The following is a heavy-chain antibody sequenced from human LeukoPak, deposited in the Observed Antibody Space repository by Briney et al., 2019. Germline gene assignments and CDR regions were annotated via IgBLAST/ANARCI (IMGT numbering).Heavy chain of an antibody. Sequence: SETLSLTCTVSGVSISSNYWSWIRQPPGKGLEWIGYIYYSGSTNYNPSLKSRVTISVDTSKNQFSLKLSSVTAADTAVYYGARTLAAAGLRISYYFDYWGQGTLVTVSS. CDR2: IYYSGST. D-gene: IGHD6-13*01. J-gene: IGHJ4*02. V-gene: IGHV4-59*01. CDR1: GVSISSNY. CDR3: ARTLAAAGLRISYYFDY.